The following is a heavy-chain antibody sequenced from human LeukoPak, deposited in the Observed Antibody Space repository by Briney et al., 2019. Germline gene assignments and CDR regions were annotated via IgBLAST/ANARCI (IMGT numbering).Heavy chain of an antibody. J-gene: IGHJ4*02. CDR1: GYTFTSYG. V-gene: IGHV1-18*01. CDR2: ISAYNGNT. CDR3: AREYCSSTSCYSGDY. D-gene: IGHD2-2*01. Sequence: ASVKVSCKASGYTFTSYGISWVRQAPGQGLEWMGWISAYNGNTNYAQKLQGRVTMTTDTSTSTAYMELRSLRSDDTAVYYCAREYCSSTSCYSGDYWGQGTLVTVSS.